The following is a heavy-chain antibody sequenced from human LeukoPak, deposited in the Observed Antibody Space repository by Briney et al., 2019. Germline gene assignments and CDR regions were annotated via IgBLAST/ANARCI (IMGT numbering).Heavy chain of an antibody. J-gene: IGHJ4*02. CDR3: AKDFWVSFYYGSGSYIDY. Sequence: GGSLRLSCAASGFTFSTYNMNWVRQAPGKGLEWVSSITSGDTYIYYADSVKGRFTISRDNAKNSLFLQMNSLRAEDTAVYYCAKDFWVSFYYGSGSYIDYWGQGTLVTVSS. CDR2: ITSGDTYI. D-gene: IGHD3-10*01. V-gene: IGHV3-21*01. CDR1: GFTFSTYN.